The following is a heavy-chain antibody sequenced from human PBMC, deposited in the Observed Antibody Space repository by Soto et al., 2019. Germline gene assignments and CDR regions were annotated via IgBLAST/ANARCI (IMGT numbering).Heavy chain of an antibody. J-gene: IGHJ4*02. V-gene: IGHV1-69*13. Sequence: SVKVSWKASGGTFSSYAISWVRQAPGQGLEWMGGIIPIFGTANYAQKFQGRVTITADESTSTAYMELSSLRSEDTAVYYCARVGPNYYDSSGYLDYWGQGTLVTVSS. D-gene: IGHD3-22*01. CDR1: GGTFSSYA. CDR3: ARVGPNYYDSSGYLDY. CDR2: IIPIFGTA.